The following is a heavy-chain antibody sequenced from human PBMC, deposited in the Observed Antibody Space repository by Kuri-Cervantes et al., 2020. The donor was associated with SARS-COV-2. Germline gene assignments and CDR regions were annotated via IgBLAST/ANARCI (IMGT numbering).Heavy chain of an antibody. Sequence: GESLKISCAASGFTFSSYAMHWVRQAPGKGLEWVAVISYDGSNKYYADSVKGRFTISRDNSMNTLYLQMNSLRAEDTAVYYCAKDQGIAAAGWGVDVWGKGTTVTVSS. CDR3: AKDQGIAAAGWGVDV. CDR1: GFTFSSYA. D-gene: IGHD6-13*01. J-gene: IGHJ6*04. V-gene: IGHV3-30-3*01. CDR2: ISYDGSNK.